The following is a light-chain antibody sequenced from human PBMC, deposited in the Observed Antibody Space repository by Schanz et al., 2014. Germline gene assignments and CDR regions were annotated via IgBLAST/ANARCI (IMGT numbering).Light chain of an antibody. Sequence: DIQMTQSPSSLSASVGDRVTITCRASQSIANYLNWYQQKPGKAPKVLIYAASSLQSGVPSRFSGSASGTDFTLTISSLQPEDSATYYCLQDYTYPFTFGQGTKLEIK. J-gene: IGKJ2*01. CDR1: QSIANY. V-gene: IGKV1-39*01. CDR3: LQDYTYPFT. CDR2: AAS.